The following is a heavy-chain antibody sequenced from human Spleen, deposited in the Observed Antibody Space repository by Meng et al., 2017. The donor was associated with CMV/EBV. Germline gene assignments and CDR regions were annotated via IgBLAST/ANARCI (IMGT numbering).Heavy chain of an antibody. J-gene: IGHJ5*02. CDR3: ATVRSGSYGPSWFDP. CDR1: GGSISSSSYY. CDR2: IYYSGST. D-gene: IGHD1-26*01. Sequence: SETLSLTCTVSGGSISSSSYYWGWIRQPPGKGLEWIGSIYYSGSTYYNPSLKSRVTISVDTSKNQFSLKLSSVTAADTAVYYCATVRSGSYGPSWFDPWGQGILVTVSS. V-gene: IGHV4-39*07.